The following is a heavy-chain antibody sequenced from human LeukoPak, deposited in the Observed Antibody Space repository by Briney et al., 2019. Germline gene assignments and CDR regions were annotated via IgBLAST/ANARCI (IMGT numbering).Heavy chain of an antibody. V-gene: IGHV4-34*01. CDR2: INHSGST. D-gene: IGHD4-23*01. Sequence: SETLSLTCAVYGGSFSGYYWSWIRQPPGKGLEWIGEINHSGSTNYNPSLKSRVTISVDTSKNQFSLKLSSVTAADTAVYYCARSVHYGGNSLYFDYWGQGTLVTVSS. CDR3: ARSVHYGGNSLYFDY. CDR1: GGSFSGYY. J-gene: IGHJ4*02.